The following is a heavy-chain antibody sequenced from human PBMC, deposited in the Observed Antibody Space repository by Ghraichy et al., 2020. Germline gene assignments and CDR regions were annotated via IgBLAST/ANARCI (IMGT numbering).Heavy chain of an antibody. V-gene: IGHV4-38-2*02. CDR3: AREMVGATGWFDP. CDR1: GYSISSGYY. Sequence: SETLSLTCAVSGYSISSGYYWGWIRQPPGKGLEWIGSIYHSGSTYYNPSLKSRVTISVDTSKNQFSLKLSSVTAADTAVYYCAREMVGATGWFDPWGQGTLVTVSS. CDR2: IYHSGST. J-gene: IGHJ5*02. D-gene: IGHD1-26*01.